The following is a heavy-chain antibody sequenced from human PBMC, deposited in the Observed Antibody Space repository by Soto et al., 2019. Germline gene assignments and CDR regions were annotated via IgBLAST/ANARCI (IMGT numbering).Heavy chain of an antibody. J-gene: IGHJ5*02. Sequence: GASVKVSCKASGYTFTSYGISWVRQAPGQGLEWMGWISAYNGNTNYAQKLQGRVTMTTDTSTSTAYMELRSLRSGDTAVYYCARGGYQLSKGYWFDPWGQGTLVTVSS. V-gene: IGHV1-18*01. CDR3: ARGGYQLSKGYWFDP. D-gene: IGHD2-2*01. CDR1: GYTFTSYG. CDR2: ISAYNGNT.